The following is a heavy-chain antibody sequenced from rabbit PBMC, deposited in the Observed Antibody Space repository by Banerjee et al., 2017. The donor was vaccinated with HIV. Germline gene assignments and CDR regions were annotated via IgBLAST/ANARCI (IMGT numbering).Heavy chain of an antibody. J-gene: IGHJ4*01. V-gene: IGHV1S45*01. CDR1: GFTLSSYW. Sequence: QEQLVESGGGLVQPGGSLILSCKASGFTLSSYWMSWVRQAPGKGLEWIACIYGGSSGHTYYASWAKGRFTISRTSSTTVDLKMTSLTAADTATYFCARLGSDYTYFNLWGQGTLVTVS. D-gene: IGHD8-1*01. CDR3: ARLGSDYTYFNL. CDR2: IYGGSSGHT.